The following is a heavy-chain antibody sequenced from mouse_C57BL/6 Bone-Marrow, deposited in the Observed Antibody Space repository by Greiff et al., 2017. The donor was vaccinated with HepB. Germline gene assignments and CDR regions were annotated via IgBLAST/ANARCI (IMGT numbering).Heavy chain of an antibody. CDR3: TRSGQLRLRFAC. D-gene: IGHD3-2*02. J-gene: IGHJ3*01. V-gene: IGHV1-15*01. Sequence: QVQLKQSGAELVRPGASVTLSCKASGYTFTDYEMHWVKQTPVHGLEWIGAIDPETGGTAYNQKFKGKAILTADKSSSTAYMELRSLTSEDSAVYYCTRSGQLRLRFACWGQGTLVTVSA. CDR2: IDPETGGT. CDR1: GYTFTDYE.